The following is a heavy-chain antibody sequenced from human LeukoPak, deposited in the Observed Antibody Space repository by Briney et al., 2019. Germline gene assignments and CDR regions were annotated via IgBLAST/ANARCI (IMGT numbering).Heavy chain of an antibody. J-gene: IGHJ6*03. CDR3: AKDTWGYCRSTSCYTLDYYYYMDV. Sequence: GGSVTLSCAASGFTFSSYAMSRLPQAPGLGLVWVSAISGSGASTYYADSVKGRFTISRDNSKNTQDLQINSLRAEDTAVYYCAKDTWGYCRSTSCYTLDYYYYMDVWGKGTTVTVSS. CDR1: GFTFSSYA. D-gene: IGHD2-2*02. V-gene: IGHV3-23*01. CDR2: ISGSGAST.